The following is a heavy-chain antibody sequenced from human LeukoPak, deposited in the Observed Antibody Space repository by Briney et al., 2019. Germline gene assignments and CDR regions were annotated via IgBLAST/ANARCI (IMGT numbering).Heavy chain of an antibody. D-gene: IGHD6-13*01. CDR2: IYYDGST. CDR1: GGSISSSYY. Sequence: SETLSLTCTVSGGSISSSYYWNWFRQPPGKRLEWIGYIYYDGSTAYNPSFKSRVNILIDTSKNQVSLKLSSMIGADTAIYYCARGPPGSSWHVDYWGRGTLVTVSS. CDR3: ARGPPGSSWHVDY. V-gene: IGHV4-59*01. J-gene: IGHJ4*02.